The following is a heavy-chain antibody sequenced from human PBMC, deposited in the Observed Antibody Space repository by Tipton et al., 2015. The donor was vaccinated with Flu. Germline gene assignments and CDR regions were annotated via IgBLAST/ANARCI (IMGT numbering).Heavy chain of an antibody. V-gene: IGHV3-23*01. J-gene: IGHJ4*02. CDR2: ISVNGNT. D-gene: IGHD5-12*01. CDR1: GFVFSTYA. Sequence: CAASGFVFSTYAMSWVRQAPGKGLEWVSGISVNGNTYYADSMKGWITISRDNSKNMLYLQMNGLGAEDTAIYFCAKDNRWLGYYLEYWGQGTLVTVSS. CDR3: AKDNRWLGYYLEY.